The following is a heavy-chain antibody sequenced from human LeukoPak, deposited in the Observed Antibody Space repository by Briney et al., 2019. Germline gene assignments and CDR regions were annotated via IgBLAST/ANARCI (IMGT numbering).Heavy chain of an antibody. Sequence: GGSLRLSCAASGFTFSDYSMNWVRQAPGKGLEWVASISSSSPYIYYADSVKGRFTISRDNAKNSLYLQMNSLRAEDTAVYYCAREGDGYNHDYWGQGTLVTVSS. V-gene: IGHV3-21*01. CDR3: AREGDGYNHDY. CDR2: ISSSSPYI. CDR1: GFTFSDYS. D-gene: IGHD5-24*01. J-gene: IGHJ4*02.